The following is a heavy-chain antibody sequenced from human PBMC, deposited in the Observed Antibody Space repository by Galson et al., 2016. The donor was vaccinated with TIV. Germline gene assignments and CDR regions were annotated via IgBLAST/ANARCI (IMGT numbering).Heavy chain of an antibody. CDR3: AREVAHVDSVMLNADAFDV. Sequence: SVKVSCKASGYTFTGYYIHWVRQAPRQGLEWMGRIIPLLGRPDHAQKFQGRVTITADISTDTAYLELSSLRSEDTAIYYCAREVAHVDSVMLNADAFDVWGQGTMVTVSS. V-gene: IGHV1-69*04. D-gene: IGHD3-16*01. CDR1: GYTFTGYY. CDR2: IIPLLGRP. J-gene: IGHJ3*01.